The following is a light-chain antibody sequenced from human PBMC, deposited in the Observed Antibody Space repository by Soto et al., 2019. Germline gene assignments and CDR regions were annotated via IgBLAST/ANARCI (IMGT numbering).Light chain of an antibody. CDR1: SSDVGSYNR. CDR3: NSYTISATYV. V-gene: IGLV2-18*02. Sequence: QSVLTQPPSVSRSPGQSVAISCTGDSSDVGSYNRVSWYQQSPGTAPKLIIYEVTTRPSGVPDRFSGSKSGNTASLTISGLQADDDADYYCNSYTISATYVFGTVTNVTV. CDR2: EVT. J-gene: IGLJ1*01.